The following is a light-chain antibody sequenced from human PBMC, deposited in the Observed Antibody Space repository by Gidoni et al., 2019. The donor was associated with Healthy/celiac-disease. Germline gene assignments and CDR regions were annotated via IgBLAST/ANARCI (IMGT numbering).Light chain of an antibody. V-gene: IGKV3-15*01. J-gene: IGKJ1*01. CDR1: QSVSSN. Sequence: IVLTQSPATLSVSPGESATLSCRASQSVSSNLAWYQQKPGQAPRLLIYGASTRATGIPARFSGSGSGTEFTLTISSMQSEDLAVYYCQQYNNWPSAFGQGTKVEIK. CDR3: QQYNNWPSA. CDR2: GAS.